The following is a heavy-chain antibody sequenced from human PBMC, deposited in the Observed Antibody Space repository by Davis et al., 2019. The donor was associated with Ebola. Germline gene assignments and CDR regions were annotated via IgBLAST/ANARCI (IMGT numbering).Heavy chain of an antibody. CDR3: ARIAYYDSSGYPFDI. CDR1: GGSISSGGYY. CDR2: IYYSGST. D-gene: IGHD3-22*01. Sequence: MPSETLSLTCTVSGGSISSGGYYWSWIHQHPGKGLEWIGSIYYSGSTYYNPSLKSRITISVDTSKNQFSLKLTSVTAADTAVYYCARIAYYDSSGYPFDIWGQGTMVTVSS. J-gene: IGHJ3*02. V-gene: IGHV4-31*03.